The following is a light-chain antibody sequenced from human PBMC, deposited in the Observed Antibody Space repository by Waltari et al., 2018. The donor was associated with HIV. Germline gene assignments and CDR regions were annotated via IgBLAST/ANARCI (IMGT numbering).Light chain of an antibody. V-gene: IGKV1-39*01. J-gene: IGKJ3*01. CDR2: AAS. Sequence: DIQMTQSPSSLSASVGDRVSITCRASQRISRYLNWYRQKPGAAPALLIYAASSLQRGVPSRFSGSGSGTDFTLTISALQPEDFATYYCQQSYSPTFTFGPGTKVDFK. CDR1: QRISRY. CDR3: QQSYSPTFT.